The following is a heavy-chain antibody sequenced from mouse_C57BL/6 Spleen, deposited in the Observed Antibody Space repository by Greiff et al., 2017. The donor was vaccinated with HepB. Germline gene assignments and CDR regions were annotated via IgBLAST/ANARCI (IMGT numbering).Heavy chain of an antibody. V-gene: IGHV5-6*01. Sequence: EVKLVESGGDLVKPGGSLKLSCAASGFTFSSYGMSWVRQTPDKRLEWVATISSGGSYTYYPDSVKGRFTISRDNAKNTLYLQMSSLKSEDTAMYYCARQDYGNYVDYWGQGTTLTVSS. D-gene: IGHD2-1*01. CDR3: ARQDYGNYVDY. J-gene: IGHJ2*01. CDR1: GFTFSSYG. CDR2: ISSGGSYT.